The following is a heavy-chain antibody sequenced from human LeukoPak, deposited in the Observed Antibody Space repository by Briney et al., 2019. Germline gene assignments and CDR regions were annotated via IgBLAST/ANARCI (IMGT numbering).Heavy chain of an antibody. D-gene: IGHD6-6*01. J-gene: IGHJ3*01. Sequence: GGSLRLSCAVSGFTFSGFWMSWSRQAPGKGLGWVASINSDGSEGYYADVVKGRFTISRDNAKNSLYLQINSLRAEDTAVYYCARSSYSSSSSVWGQGTMVTVSS. V-gene: IGHV3-7*03. CDR2: INSDGSEG. CDR1: GFTFSGFW. CDR3: ARSSYSSSSSV.